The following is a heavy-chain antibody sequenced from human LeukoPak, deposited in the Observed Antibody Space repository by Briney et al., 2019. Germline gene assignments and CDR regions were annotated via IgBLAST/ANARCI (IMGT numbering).Heavy chain of an antibody. CDR3: ARESSPISSWYGADVY. CDR2: IFSGGST. Sequence: PGGSLRLSCAASGFTVSSNYMSWVRQAPGKGMEWVSVIFSGGSTYYADSVKGRFTISRDNSKNTLYLQMNSLRAEDTAVYYCARESSPISSWYGADVYWGQGTLVTVYS. D-gene: IGHD6-13*01. V-gene: IGHV3-53*01. CDR1: GFTVSSNY. J-gene: IGHJ4*02.